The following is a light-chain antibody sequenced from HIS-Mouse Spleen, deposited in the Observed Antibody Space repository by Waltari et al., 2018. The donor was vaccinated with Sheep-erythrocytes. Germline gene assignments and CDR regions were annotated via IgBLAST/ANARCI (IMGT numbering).Light chain of an antibody. V-gene: IGKV1-12*01. CDR3: QQANSFPIT. CDR1: QGISSW. Sequence: DIQMTQSPSSVSASVGDRVTITCRASQGISSWLALYQQRPGKAPKLLIYAACRLQRGVPSRFSGSGSGTDFTLTISSLQPEDFATYYCQQANSFPITFGQGTRLEIK. CDR2: AAC. J-gene: IGKJ5*01.